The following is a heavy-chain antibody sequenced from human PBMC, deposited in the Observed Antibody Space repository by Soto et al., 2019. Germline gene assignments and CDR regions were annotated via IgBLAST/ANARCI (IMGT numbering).Heavy chain of an antibody. D-gene: IGHD5-12*01. CDR1: GLTSSGSA. J-gene: IGHJ6*02. V-gene: IGHV3-73*01. Sequence: GGSLRLSCAASGLTSSGSAMHWVRQASGEGLEWVGRIRSKANSYATAYAASVKGRFTISRDDSKNTAYLQMNSLKTEDTAVYYCTRDSGYDYRGYYYYYGMDVWGPGITVTVSS. CDR2: IRSKANSYAT. CDR3: TRDSGYDYRGYYYYYGMDV.